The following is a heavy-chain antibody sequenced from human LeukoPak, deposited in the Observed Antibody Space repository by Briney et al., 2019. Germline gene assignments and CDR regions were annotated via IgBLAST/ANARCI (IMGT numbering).Heavy chain of an antibody. CDR3: ARDLSGYSDYYFDY. V-gene: IGHV1-8*01. CDR1: GYTFTSYD. D-gene: IGHD3-3*01. Sequence: ASVKVSCKASGYTFTSYDTNWMRQATGQGLEWMGWMNPNTGNTGFAQKFQGRVTMTKDTSISTAYMDLSSLRSEDTAVYYCARDLSGYSDYYFDYWGQGTLVTVSS. CDR2: MNPNTGNT. J-gene: IGHJ4*02.